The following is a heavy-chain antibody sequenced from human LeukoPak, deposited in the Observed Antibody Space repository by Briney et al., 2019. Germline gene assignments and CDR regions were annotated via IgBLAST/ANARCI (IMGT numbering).Heavy chain of an antibody. Sequence: GASVKVSCKASGGTFSSYAISWVRQAPGQGLEWMGGIIPIFGTANYAQKFQGRVTITADESTSTAYMELSSLRSEDTAVYYCARDTYIYGSSAYYFDYWGQGTLVTVSS. CDR2: IIPIFGTA. D-gene: IGHD5-18*01. V-gene: IGHV1-69*13. J-gene: IGHJ4*02. CDR1: GGTFSSYA. CDR3: ARDTYIYGSSAYYFDY.